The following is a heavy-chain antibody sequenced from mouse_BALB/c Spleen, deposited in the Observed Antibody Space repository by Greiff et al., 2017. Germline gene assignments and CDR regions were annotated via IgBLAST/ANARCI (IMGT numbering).Heavy chain of an antibody. CDR3: ARLGGYDGYFDY. CDR2: ILPGSGST. CDR1: GYTFSSYW. D-gene: IGHD2-2*01. Sequence: QVQLKQSGAELMKPGASVKISCKATGYTFSSYWIEWVKQRPGHGLEWIGEILPGSGSTNYNEKFKGKATFTADTSSNTAYMQLSSLTSEDSAVYYCARLGGYDGYFDYWGQGTTLTVSS. V-gene: IGHV1-9*01. J-gene: IGHJ2*01.